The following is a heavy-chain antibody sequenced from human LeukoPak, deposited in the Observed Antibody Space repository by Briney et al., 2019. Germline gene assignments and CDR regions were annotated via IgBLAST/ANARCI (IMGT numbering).Heavy chain of an antibody. Sequence: SVKVSCKASGGTFSSYAISWVRQAPGQGLEWMGRIIPIFGTANYAQKFQGRVTITTDDSTSTAYMELSSLRSEDTAVYYCAVGLTYGYEIGAFDIWGQGTMVTVSS. J-gene: IGHJ3*02. D-gene: IGHD5-12*01. CDR2: IIPIFGTA. V-gene: IGHV1-69*05. CDR1: GGTFSSYA. CDR3: AVGLTYGYEIGAFDI.